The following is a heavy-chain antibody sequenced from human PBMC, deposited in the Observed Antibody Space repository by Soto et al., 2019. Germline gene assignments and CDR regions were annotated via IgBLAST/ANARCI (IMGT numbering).Heavy chain of an antibody. V-gene: IGHV1-69*13. CDR2: IIPIFGTA. Sequence: GASVKVSCKASGGTFSSYAISWVRQAPGQGLEWMGGIIPIFGTANYAQKFQGRVTITADESTSTAYMELSSLRSEDTAVYYCAREGAINSPYGSGSYYNSNYYYGMDVWGKGTTVTV. CDR3: AREGAINSPYGSGSYYNSNYYYGMDV. CDR1: GGTFSSYA. J-gene: IGHJ6*04. D-gene: IGHD3-10*01.